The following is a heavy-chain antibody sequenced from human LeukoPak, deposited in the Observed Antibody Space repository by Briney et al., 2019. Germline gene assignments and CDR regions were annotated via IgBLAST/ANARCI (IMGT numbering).Heavy chain of an antibody. J-gene: IGHJ5*02. CDR3: ARGHLSIVGAYNWFDP. V-gene: IGHV3-23*01. D-gene: IGHD1-26*01. Sequence: PGGSLRLSCAASGFTFSTYAVNWVRQAPGKGLEWVSTISGSGDSTYYADSVKGRFTISRDNSKDTLYLQMSSVRVDDTAVYYCARGHLSIVGAYNWFDPWGQGTLVTVSS. CDR2: ISGSGDST. CDR1: GFTFSTYA.